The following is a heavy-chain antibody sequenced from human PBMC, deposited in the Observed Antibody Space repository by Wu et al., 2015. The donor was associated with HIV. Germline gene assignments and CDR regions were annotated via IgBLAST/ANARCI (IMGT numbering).Heavy chain of an antibody. CDR2: MNPNSGNT. CDR1: GYTFTSYD. Sequence: QVQLVQSGAEAKKPGASVKVSCKASGYTFTSYDINWVRQATGQGLEWMGWMNPNSGNTGYAQKFQGRVTITRNTSISTAYMELSSLRSEDTAVYYCARASYDFWSGTPPSWFDPWGQGTLVTVSS. J-gene: IGHJ5*02. CDR3: ARASYDFWSGTPPSWFDP. V-gene: IGHV1-8*03. D-gene: IGHD3-3*01.